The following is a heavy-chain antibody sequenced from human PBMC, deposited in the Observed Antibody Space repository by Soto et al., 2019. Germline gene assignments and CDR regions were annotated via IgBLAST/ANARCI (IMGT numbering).Heavy chain of an antibody. Sequence: XGSLRLSCAASGFTFSSYDMHWVRQVTGKGLEWVSTIGTGGDTYYPASVKGRFTISRENAKNSLYLQMNSLKAGDTAVYYCARGGCGESYEYYPYAMDGWGPGTTVTVSS. CDR1: GFTFSSYD. CDR3: ARGGCGESYEYYPYAMDG. CDR2: IGTGGDT. J-gene: IGHJ6*02. V-gene: IGHV3-13*04. D-gene: IGHD3-10*01.